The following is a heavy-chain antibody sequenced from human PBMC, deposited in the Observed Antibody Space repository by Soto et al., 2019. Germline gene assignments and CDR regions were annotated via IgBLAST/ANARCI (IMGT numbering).Heavy chain of an antibody. D-gene: IGHD3-10*01. CDR2: IYYSGST. V-gene: IGHV4-31*03. Sequence: QVQLQESGPGLVKPSQTLSLTCTVSGGSISSGGYYWSWIRQHPGKGLEWIGYIYYSGSTHYNPALKRRVTISVDTSKNQFSLKLSSVTAADTAVYYCARDRPMVRGYYYGMDVWGQGTTVTVSS. CDR1: GGSISSGGYY. J-gene: IGHJ6*02. CDR3: ARDRPMVRGYYYGMDV.